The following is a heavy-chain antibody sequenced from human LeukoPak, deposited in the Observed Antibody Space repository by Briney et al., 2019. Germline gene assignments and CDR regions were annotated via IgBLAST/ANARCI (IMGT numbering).Heavy chain of an antibody. CDR1: GGSFSGYY. V-gene: IGHV4-34*01. J-gene: IGHJ4*02. Sequence: SGTLSLTCAVYGGSFSGYYWSWIRQPPGKGLEWIGEINHSGSTNYNPSLKSRVTISVDTSKNQFSLKLSSVTAADTAAYYCAHPDGYKWSQGTLVTVSS. D-gene: IGHD5-24*01. CDR2: INHSGST. CDR3: AHPDGYK.